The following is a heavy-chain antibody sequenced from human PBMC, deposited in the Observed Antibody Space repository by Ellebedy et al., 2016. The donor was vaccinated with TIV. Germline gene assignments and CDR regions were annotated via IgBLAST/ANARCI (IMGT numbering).Heavy chain of an antibody. Sequence: ASVKVSCKAPGYTFTGYPINWVRQAPGQGLEWLGWINMNTGNPTYAQGFTGRFVFSLDTSVSTAYLQISSLKAEDTAVYYCSRDSRYNWNDWDYYHMDVWGKGTTVIVSS. D-gene: IGHD1-1*01. CDR1: GYTFTGYP. CDR2: INMNTGNP. V-gene: IGHV7-4-1*02. J-gene: IGHJ6*03. CDR3: SRDSRYNWNDWDYYHMDV.